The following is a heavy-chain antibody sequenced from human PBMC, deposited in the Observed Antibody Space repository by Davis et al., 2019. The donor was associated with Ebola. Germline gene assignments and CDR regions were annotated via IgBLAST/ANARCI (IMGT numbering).Heavy chain of an antibody. CDR2: ISGSGGST. CDR3: AKDLAYDSY. Sequence: GESLKISCAASGFTFSSYAMSWVRQAPGEGLEWVSAISGSGGSTYYADSVKGRFTISRDNSKNTLYLQMNSLRAEDTAVYYCAKDLAYDSYWGQGTLVTVSS. CDR1: GFTFSSYA. J-gene: IGHJ4*02. D-gene: IGHD3-3*02. V-gene: IGHV3-23*01.